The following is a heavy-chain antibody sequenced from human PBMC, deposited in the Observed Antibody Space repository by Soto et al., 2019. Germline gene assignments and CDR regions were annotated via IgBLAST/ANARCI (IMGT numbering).Heavy chain of an antibody. CDR3: EIDVVAGDLSVV. Sequence: QVQLVQSGTEVKKPGSSAKVSCKASGGTFSNYVISWVRQAPGQGLEWMGGIIPLFGTTDYAKKFQGRIAITAFESTTTVFMDVSTLRFEDTTVYFCEIDVVAGDLSVVWGQGTTVIVSS. CDR2: IIPLFGTT. V-gene: IGHV1-69*01. D-gene: IGHD2-21*01. CDR1: GGTFSNYV. J-gene: IGHJ6*02.